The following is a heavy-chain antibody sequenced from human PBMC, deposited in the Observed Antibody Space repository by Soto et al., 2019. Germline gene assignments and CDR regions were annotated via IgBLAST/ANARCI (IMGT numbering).Heavy chain of an antibody. D-gene: IGHD1-26*01. CDR3: ARVVGALGHWFDP. V-gene: IGHV1-18*01. Sequence: QVQLEQSGAEVKKPGASVKVSCKASGYTFTSYGISWVRQAPGQGLEWLGRISAYNGNTNYAQRLQGRVTMPTDTSASTAYMELRSLRSDDTAVYYCARVVGALGHWFDPWGQGTLGTVSS. CDR1: GYTFTSYG. J-gene: IGHJ5*02. CDR2: ISAYNGNT.